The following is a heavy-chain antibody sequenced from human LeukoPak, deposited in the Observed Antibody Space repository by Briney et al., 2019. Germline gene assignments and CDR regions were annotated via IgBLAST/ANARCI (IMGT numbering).Heavy chain of an antibody. Sequence: GGSLRLSCAASGFTFSSYSMNWVRQAPGKGREWVSSISSSISYIYYADSVKGRFTISRDNAKNSLYLQMNSLRAEDTAVYYCARDVHDDYWGQGTLVTVSS. CDR2: ISSSISYI. CDR1: GFTFSSYS. V-gene: IGHV3-21*01. CDR3: ARDVHDDY. J-gene: IGHJ4*02.